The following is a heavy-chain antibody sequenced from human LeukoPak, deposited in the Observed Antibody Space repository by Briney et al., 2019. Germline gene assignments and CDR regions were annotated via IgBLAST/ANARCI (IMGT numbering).Heavy chain of an antibody. D-gene: IGHD3-22*01. J-gene: IGHJ4*02. CDR3: ARHSYARSGYYSRPYYFDY. CDR2: IYYSGST. Sequence: SETLSLTCTVSGGSISSYYWSWIRQPPGKGLEWIGYIYYSGSTNYNPSLNSRVTISVDTSKNQFSLKLSSVTAADTAVYYCARHSYARSGYYSRPYYFDYWGQGTLVTVSS. CDR1: GGSISSYY. V-gene: IGHV4-59*08.